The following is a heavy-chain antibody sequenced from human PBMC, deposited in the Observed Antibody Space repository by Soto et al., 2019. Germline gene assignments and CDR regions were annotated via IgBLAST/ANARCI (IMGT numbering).Heavy chain of an antibody. J-gene: IGHJ4*02. D-gene: IGHD6-19*01. CDR3: ARWVPGIAVAGTTL. Sequence: SETLSITSSVSDGYSSSGGYYWSWIRQHPGKVLEWIGYIYYSGSTYYNPSLKSRVTLSVDTSKNQFSLKLSSVTAADTAVYYCARWVPGIAVAGTTLWGQGTLVTVSS. V-gene: IGHV4-31*03. CDR2: IYYSGST. CDR1: DGYSSSGGYY.